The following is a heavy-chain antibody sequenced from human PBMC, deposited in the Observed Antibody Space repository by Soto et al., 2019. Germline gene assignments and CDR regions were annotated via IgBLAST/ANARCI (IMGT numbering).Heavy chain of an antibody. CDR1: GGSISSSNW. D-gene: IGHD2-8*01. CDR3: AGDTNFHNGLDP. Sequence: PSETLSLTCAVSGGSISSSNWWSWVRQPPGKGLEWIGEIYHSGSTNYNPSLKSRVTISVDKSKNQFSLKLSSVTAADTAVYYCAGDTNFHNGLDPWGQGTLVTVSS. J-gene: IGHJ5*02. V-gene: IGHV4-4*02. CDR2: IYHSGST.